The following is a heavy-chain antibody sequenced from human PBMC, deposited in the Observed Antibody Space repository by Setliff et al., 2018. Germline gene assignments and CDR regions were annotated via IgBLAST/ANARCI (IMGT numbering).Heavy chain of an antibody. CDR3: ATTTLGRYCSGGNCYFGY. CDR1: GDSIINYY. V-gene: IGHV4-4*08. Sequence: SSETLSLTCTVSGDSIINYYWSWIRQPPGKGLEWIGNIYSSGSTNYNPSLKSRVTISVDTSKNQFSLNLTSVTAADTAVYYCATTTLGRYCSGGNCYFGYWGQGTLVTVSS. J-gene: IGHJ4*02. D-gene: IGHD2-15*01. CDR2: IYSSGST.